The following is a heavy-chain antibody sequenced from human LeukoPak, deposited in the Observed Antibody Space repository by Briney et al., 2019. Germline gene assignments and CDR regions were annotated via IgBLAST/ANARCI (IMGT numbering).Heavy chain of an antibody. V-gene: IGHV4-59*08. CDR1: GGSISNYY. J-gene: IGHJ1*01. CDR2: IRHSGST. D-gene: IGHD6-13*01. Sequence: SETLSLTCTVSGGSISNYYWSWIRQPPGKGLEWIGNIRHSGSTYYNPSLKSRVTISVDTSKNQLSLKLNSVTAADTAVYYCARVAAGIGFFQHWGQGTLVTVSS. CDR3: ARVAAGIGFFQH.